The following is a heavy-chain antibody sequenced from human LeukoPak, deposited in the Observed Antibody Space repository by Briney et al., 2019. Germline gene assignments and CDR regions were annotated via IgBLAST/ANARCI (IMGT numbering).Heavy chain of an antibody. D-gene: IGHD3-16*01. V-gene: IGHV3-30*02. CDR1: GFTFSRYG. CDR3: AKVPHSWGLFDS. J-gene: IGHJ4*02. Sequence: GGSLRLSCAASGFTFSRYGLHWVRQAPGKGLEWVAFIRDDGSTRYYADSVKGRFTVSRDDPKNTLYLQMDSLRTEDTAVYYCAKVPHSWGLFDSWGQGTLVTVSS. CDR2: IRDDGSTR.